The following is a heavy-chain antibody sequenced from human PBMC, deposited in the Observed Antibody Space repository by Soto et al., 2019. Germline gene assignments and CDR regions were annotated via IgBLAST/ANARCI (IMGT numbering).Heavy chain of an antibody. J-gene: IGHJ4*02. Sequence: PGGSLRLSCAASGSTFSSYWMSWVRQAPGKGLEWVANIKQDGSEKYYVDSVKGRFTISRDNAKNSLYLQMNSLRAEDTAVYYCARWAYGDYSVDYWGQGTLVTVSS. D-gene: IGHD4-17*01. CDR2: IKQDGSEK. CDR1: GSTFSSYW. CDR3: ARWAYGDYSVDY. V-gene: IGHV3-7*01.